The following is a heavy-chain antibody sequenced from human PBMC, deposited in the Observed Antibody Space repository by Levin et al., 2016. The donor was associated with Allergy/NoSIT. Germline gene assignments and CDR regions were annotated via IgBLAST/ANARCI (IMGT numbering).Heavy chain of an antibody. Sequence: GGSLRLSCAASGFTFSSYSMNWVRQAPGKGLEWVSSISSSSSYIYYADSVKGRFTISRDNAKNSLYLQMNSLRAEDTAVYYCAREGGIVVVVAAQLDYWGQGTLVTVSS. J-gene: IGHJ4*02. CDR2: ISSSSSYI. CDR3: AREGGIVVVVAAQLDY. V-gene: IGHV3-21*01. D-gene: IGHD2-15*01. CDR1: GFTFSSYS.